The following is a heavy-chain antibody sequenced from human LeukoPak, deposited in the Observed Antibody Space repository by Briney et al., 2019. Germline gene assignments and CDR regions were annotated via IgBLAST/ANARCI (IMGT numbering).Heavy chain of an antibody. Sequence: ASVEVSFQASGYPFTSYGISWVRPAPGQGLEGMGWISAYNGNTNYAQKLQGRVTMTTDTSTSTAYMELRSLRSDDTAVYYCASTGMGGYDSNFDYWGQGTLVTVSS. CDR2: ISAYNGNT. CDR3: ASTGMGGYDSNFDY. CDR1: GYPFTSYG. J-gene: IGHJ4*02. D-gene: IGHD5-12*01. V-gene: IGHV1-18*01.